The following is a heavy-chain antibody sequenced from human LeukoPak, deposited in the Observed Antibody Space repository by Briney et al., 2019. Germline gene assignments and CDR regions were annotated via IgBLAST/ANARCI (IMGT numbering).Heavy chain of an antibody. CDR1: GYTFTGYY. CDR2: INPNSGGT. V-gene: IGHV1-2*06. D-gene: IGHD3-22*01. Sequence: ASEKVSRKASGYTFTGYYMHWVRQAPGQGLEWMGRINPNSGGTNYAQKFQGRVTMTRDTSISTAYMELSRLRSDDTAVYYCASPPVHYYDSSGYYDAFDIWGQGTMVTVSS. CDR3: ASPPVHYYDSSGYYDAFDI. J-gene: IGHJ3*02.